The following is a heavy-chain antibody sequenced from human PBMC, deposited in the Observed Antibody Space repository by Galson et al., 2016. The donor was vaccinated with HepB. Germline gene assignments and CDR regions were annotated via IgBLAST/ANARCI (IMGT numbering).Heavy chain of an antibody. V-gene: IGHV4-4*02. CDR2: ILHSGRV. CDR1: GGSVSSSDW. D-gene: IGHD5-24*01. CDR3: ARQRRGGPSDY. J-gene: IGHJ4*02. Sequence: SETLSLTCAVSGGSVSSSDWWSWVRQPPGQGLEWIGQILHSGRVNYTPSLGSRVTISVDRSNNHFSLRLTSVTAADTALYYCARQRRGGPSDYWGQGMLVIVSS.